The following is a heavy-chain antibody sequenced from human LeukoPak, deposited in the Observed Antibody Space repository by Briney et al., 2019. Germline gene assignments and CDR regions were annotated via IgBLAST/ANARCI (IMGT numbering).Heavy chain of an antibody. CDR1: GFTYSSYS. D-gene: IGHD3-22*01. Sequence: PGGSLRLSCVASGFTYSSYSMNWVRQAPGKGLVWVSSISSSSSYIYYADSVKGRFTISRDNAKNSLYLQMNRLRAEGTAVYYCARDVGYYDSSGYYYLDYWGQGTLVTVSS. V-gene: IGHV3-21*01. CDR2: ISSSSSYI. J-gene: IGHJ4*02. CDR3: ARDVGYYDSSGYYYLDY.